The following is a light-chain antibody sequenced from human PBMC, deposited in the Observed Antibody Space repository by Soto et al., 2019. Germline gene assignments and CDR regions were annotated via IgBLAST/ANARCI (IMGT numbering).Light chain of an antibody. CDR1: ESVTNY. V-gene: IGKV3D-15*01. Sequence: EIVLTQSPATLSLSPGERGTLSCRASESVTNYLAWYQQTPGQVPRVLIYGASTRAPGIPARFSGSGSGTEFTLTISSLQSEDFAVYYCQQYNNWPPTFGQGTKVDIK. CDR2: GAS. CDR3: QQYNNWPPT. J-gene: IGKJ1*01.